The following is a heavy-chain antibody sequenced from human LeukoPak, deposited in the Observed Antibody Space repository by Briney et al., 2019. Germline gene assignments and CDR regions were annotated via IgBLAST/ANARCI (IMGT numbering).Heavy chain of an antibody. Sequence: ASVKVPCKASEDTFTRHYMHWVRQAPGQGLEWIGLINPNDNSIDYTQKLRGRVTVTRDRSTSTVYMELNSLRSDDTAVYYCAREGGSYKHFDYWGQGSLITVSS. CDR2: INPNDNSI. V-gene: IGHV1-46*04. CDR1: EDTFTRHY. CDR3: AREGGSYKHFDY. D-gene: IGHD3-10*01. J-gene: IGHJ4*02.